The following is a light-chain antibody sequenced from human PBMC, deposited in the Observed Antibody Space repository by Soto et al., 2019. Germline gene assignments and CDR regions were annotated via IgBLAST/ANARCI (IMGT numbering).Light chain of an antibody. J-gene: IGKJ4*01. CDR1: QTISDY. V-gene: IGKV1-39*01. CDR2: GSS. Sequence: IQMTQSPPSLSASVGDRVTITCRASQTISDYLHWYQQKPGKAPTLLIYGSSSLQTGVPPRFSGSGSGTEFTLTISSLQPEDFGTYYCQQNYDSRVSFGGGTKVDIK. CDR3: QQNYDSRVS.